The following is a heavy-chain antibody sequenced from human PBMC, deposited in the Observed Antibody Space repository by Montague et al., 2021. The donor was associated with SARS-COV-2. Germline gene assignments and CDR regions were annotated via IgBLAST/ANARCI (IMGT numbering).Heavy chain of an antibody. V-gene: IGHV4-61*01. CDR2: VYHSGNT. D-gene: IGHD3-10*01. J-gene: IGHJ6*02. CDR3: ARVRGAALYFGEVGYYGMVV. CDR1: GASVTTGHYY. Sequence: SETLSLTCTVSGASVTTGHYYWSWIRQPAGKGLEWIGRVYHSGNTNYNPSLRSRVSISVDMSKNQISLKLSSVTAADTAVYYCARVRGAALYFGEVGYYGMVVWGQGTTVTVSS.